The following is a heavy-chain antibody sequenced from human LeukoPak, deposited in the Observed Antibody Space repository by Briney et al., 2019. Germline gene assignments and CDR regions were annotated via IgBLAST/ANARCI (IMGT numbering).Heavy chain of an antibody. J-gene: IGHJ2*01. CDR3: ARDPLQSSGWNWYFDL. D-gene: IGHD6-25*01. CDR1: GFTFGDFQ. V-gene: IGHV3-11*01. CDR2: TSTTVRTI. Sequence: GGSLRLSCAASGFTFGDFQMSWIRLAPGKGLEWVAYTSTTVRTIYYADSVKGRFVISRDNADQSLYLQMNSLRVEDSAMYFCARDPLQSSGWNWYFDLWGRGTLVAVSS.